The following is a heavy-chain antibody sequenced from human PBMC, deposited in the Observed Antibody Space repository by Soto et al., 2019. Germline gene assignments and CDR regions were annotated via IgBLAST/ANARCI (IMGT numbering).Heavy chain of an antibody. CDR1: GGSISSSNW. CDR3: ARAAPPYSSSLYYFDY. Sequence: SETLSLTCAVSGGSISSSNWWSWVRQPPGKGLEWIGEIYHSGSTNSNPSLKSRVAISVDKSKNQFSLTLSSVTAADTAVYYCARAAPPYSSSLYYFDYWGQGTLVTVSS. D-gene: IGHD6-13*01. CDR2: IYHSGST. J-gene: IGHJ4*02. V-gene: IGHV4-4*02.